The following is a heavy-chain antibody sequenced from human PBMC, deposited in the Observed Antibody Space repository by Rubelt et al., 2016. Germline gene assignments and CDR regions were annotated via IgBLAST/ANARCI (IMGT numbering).Heavy chain of an antibody. V-gene: IGHV4-39*01. CDR2: IFFSGTT. CDR1: GGSISNSRYY. Sequence: QVQLQESGPGLVKPSETLSFTCTVSGGSISNSRYYWGWIRQPPGKGLEWIGNIFFSGTTYYSPSLKSRVTISVDTSKNQFFLTLTSVTATDTAIYYCARQDIVAADYWGQGALVTVSS. J-gene: IGHJ4*02. CDR3: ARQDIVAADY. D-gene: IGHD2-15*01.